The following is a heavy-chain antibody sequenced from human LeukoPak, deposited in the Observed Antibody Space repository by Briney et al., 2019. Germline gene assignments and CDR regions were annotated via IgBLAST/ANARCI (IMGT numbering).Heavy chain of an antibody. V-gene: IGHV3-30*04. Sequence: PGGSLRLSCAASGFTFSNYAMRWVRQAPGKGLEWVAAIAYDGSVKYYPDSLKGRLTISRDNSRNTLYLQMNSLRAEDTAVYYCAKDRTVVGATSFHYWRLGTLVTVSS. CDR1: GFTFSNYA. CDR2: IAYDGSVK. CDR3: AKDRTVVGATSFHY. D-gene: IGHD1-26*01. J-gene: IGHJ4*02.